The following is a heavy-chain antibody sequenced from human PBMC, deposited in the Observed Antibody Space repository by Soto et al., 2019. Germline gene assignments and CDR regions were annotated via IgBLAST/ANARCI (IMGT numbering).Heavy chain of an antibody. CDR3: AREGSYSAYNFAHGIQLWSFDF. D-gene: IGHD5-12*01. CDR1: GGSINTFY. Sequence: PXETLSLTCTASGGSINTFYWSWVRQPAGKGLEWIGRIFSSGSTSFNPSLESRVAMSVETSKNHFSLNLSSVTAADMAVYYCAREGSYSAYNFAHGIQLWSFDFWGQGALVTVSS. J-gene: IGHJ4*02. V-gene: IGHV4-4*07. CDR2: IFSSGST.